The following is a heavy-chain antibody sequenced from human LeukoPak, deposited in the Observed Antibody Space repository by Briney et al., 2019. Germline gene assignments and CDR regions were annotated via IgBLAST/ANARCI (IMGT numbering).Heavy chain of an antibody. V-gene: IGHV3-74*01. D-gene: IGHD4-17*01. CDR2: INPDGTNT. Sequence: GGSLRLSCAASGFTFSSYWMHWVRQAPGKGLVWVSRINPDGTNTDYADSVKGRFTISRDNAKNTLYLQMNSLRAEDAAVYFCVNHDYGDYYVGGGQGTLVTVYS. CDR1: GFTFSSYW. CDR3: VNHDYGDYYVG. J-gene: IGHJ4*02.